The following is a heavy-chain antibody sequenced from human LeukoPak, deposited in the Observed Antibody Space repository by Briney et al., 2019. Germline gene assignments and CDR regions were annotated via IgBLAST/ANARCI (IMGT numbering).Heavy chain of an antibody. V-gene: IGHV3-21*01. CDR2: ISGSNSYI. J-gene: IGHJ4*02. CDR1: GFTFSADA. CDR3: ARALTTLTYEGY. Sequence: PGGSLRLSCAASGFTFSADAMNWVRQAPGKGLEWVSSISGSNSYIFYADSVKGRFTVSRDNAKDSLYLQMNSLRAEDTAVYYCARALTTLTYEGYWGQGTLVTVSS. D-gene: IGHD1-1*01.